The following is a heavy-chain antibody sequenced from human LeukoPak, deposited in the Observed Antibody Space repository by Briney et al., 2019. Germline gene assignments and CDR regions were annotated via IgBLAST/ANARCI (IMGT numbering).Heavy chain of an antibody. CDR2: IYSGDST. V-gene: IGHV3-53*01. CDR3: VRSSSSFISFFDY. J-gene: IGHJ4*02. D-gene: IGHD6-13*01. CDR1: GFTVSNNY. Sequence: GGSLRLSCAASGFTVSNNYMSWVRQALGKGLEWVSVIYSGDSTHYADSVKGRFTISRDISKNTLYLQMNSLRAEDTAVYYCVRSSSSFISFFDYWGQGTLVTVSS.